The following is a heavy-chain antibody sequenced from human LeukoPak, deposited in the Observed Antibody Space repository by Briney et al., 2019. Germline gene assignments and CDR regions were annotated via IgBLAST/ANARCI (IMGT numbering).Heavy chain of an antibody. D-gene: IGHD5-12*01. CDR2: ISSSGSTI. CDR3: ARVKVSGYDWAPPYMDV. J-gene: IGHJ6*02. Sequence: GGSLRLSCAASGFTFSTYDMNWVRQAPGKGLEWVSYISSSGSTIYYADSVKGRFTISRDNAKNSLYLQMNSLRAEDTAVYYCARVKVSGYDWAPPYMDVWGQGTTVTVSS. V-gene: IGHV3-48*03. CDR1: GFTFSTYD.